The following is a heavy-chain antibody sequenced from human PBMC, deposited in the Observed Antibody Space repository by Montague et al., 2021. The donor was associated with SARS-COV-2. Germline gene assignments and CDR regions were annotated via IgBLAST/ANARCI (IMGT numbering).Heavy chain of an antibody. J-gene: IGHJ4*03. CDR3: ARARRVVVVALPAFDY. D-gene: IGHD2-21*01. CDR1: GGSISSYY. Sequence: SETLSLTCTVSGGSISSYYWSWIRQPPGKGLEWIGYIYYSGSTNYNPSLKSRVTISVDTSKNQFSLKLSSVTAADTAVYYCARARRVVVVALPAFDYWGQGTMVTVSS. V-gene: IGHV4-59*01. CDR2: IYYSGST.